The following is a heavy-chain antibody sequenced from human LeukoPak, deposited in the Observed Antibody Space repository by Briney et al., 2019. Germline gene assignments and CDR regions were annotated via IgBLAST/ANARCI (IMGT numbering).Heavy chain of an antibody. D-gene: IGHD1-26*01. V-gene: IGHV1-2*02. Sequence: ASVKVSCKASGYTFTGYYMHWVRQAPGQGLEWMGWINPNSGGTNYAQKFQGRVTMTRDTSISTAYMELSRLRSDDTAVYYCAGTDPSGSYPDYWGQGTLVTVSS. CDR2: INPNSGGT. CDR1: GYTFTGYY. J-gene: IGHJ4*02. CDR3: AGTDPSGSYPDY.